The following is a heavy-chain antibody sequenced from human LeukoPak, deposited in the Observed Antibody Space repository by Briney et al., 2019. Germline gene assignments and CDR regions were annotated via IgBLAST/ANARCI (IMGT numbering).Heavy chain of an antibody. D-gene: IGHD3-22*01. CDR2: ISSSSSTI. V-gene: IGHV3-48*01. CDR3: AKALYYYDTSE. J-gene: IGHJ4*02. Sequence: GGSLRLSCAASGFTFSSYSMNWVRQAPGKGLEWVSYISSSSSTIYYADSVKGRFTISRDTSKNTLYLQMNSLRAEDTAVYYCAKALYYYDTSEWGQGTLVTVSS. CDR1: GFTFSSYS.